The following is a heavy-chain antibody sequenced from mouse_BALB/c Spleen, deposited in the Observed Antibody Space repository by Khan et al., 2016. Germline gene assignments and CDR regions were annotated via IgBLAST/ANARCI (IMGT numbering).Heavy chain of an antibody. CDR3: ASLLRRIDY. CDR2: IDPANGKP. J-gene: IGHJ2*01. D-gene: IGHD1-1*01. CDR1: GFNIKDTY. Sequence: VQLKESGAELVKPGASVKLSCTTSGFNIKDTYMHWVKQRPEQGLEWIGRIDPANGKPKYDPKFQGKATITADTSSNTAYLQLSSLTSEDTAVYYCASLLRRIDYWGQGTTLTVSS. V-gene: IGHV14-3*02.